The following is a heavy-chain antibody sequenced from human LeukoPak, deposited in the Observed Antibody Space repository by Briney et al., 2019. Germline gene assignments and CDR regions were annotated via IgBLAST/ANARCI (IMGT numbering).Heavy chain of an antibody. V-gene: IGHV3-30*03. D-gene: IGHD6-13*01. J-gene: IGHJ4*02. CDR3: AREVYSSSWSYYFDY. CDR1: GFTFSSYG. Sequence: PGGSLRLSCAASGFTFSSYGMHWVRQAPGKGLEWVAVISHDGSNKYYADSVKGRFTISRDNSKNTLYLQMNSLRAEGTAVYYCAREVYSSSWSYYFDYWGQGTLVTVSS. CDR2: ISHDGSNK.